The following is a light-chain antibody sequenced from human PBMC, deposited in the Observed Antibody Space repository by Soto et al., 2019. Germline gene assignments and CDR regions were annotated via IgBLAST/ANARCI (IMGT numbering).Light chain of an antibody. CDR2: EAS. Sequence: EIVMTQSPATLSVSPGERATLSCRASQSVTTRLAWYQQKPGQPPRLLIYEASLRATGVPARFSGSGSGTDFILSISSLQSEDFAVYYCQQYNNWPPLTFGGGTKV. J-gene: IGKJ4*01. CDR3: QQYNNWPPLT. CDR1: QSVTTR. V-gene: IGKV3-15*01.